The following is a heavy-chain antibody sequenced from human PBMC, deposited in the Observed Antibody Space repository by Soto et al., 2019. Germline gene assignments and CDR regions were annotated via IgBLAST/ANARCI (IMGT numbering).Heavy chain of an antibody. J-gene: IGHJ4*02. Sequence: SETLSLTCTVSGGSISSRSSYWGWIRQSPGKGLEWIGSINYSGSTYYNPSLKSRITISVDTSKNQFSLKLSSVTAADTAVYFCAKTGFWSDYRVADYWGQGTLVTVSS. CDR2: INYSGST. V-gene: IGHV4-39*01. D-gene: IGHD3-3*01. CDR3: AKTGFWSDYRVADY. CDR1: GGSISSRSSY.